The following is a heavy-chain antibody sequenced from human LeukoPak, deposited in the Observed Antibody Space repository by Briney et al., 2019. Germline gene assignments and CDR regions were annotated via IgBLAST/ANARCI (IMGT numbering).Heavy chain of an antibody. J-gene: IGHJ4*02. CDR1: GLSFSSYW. CDR2: IKSDERTT. CDR3: ASEVGADSRDFDY. Sequence: PGGSLRLSCAASGLSFSSYWMHWVRQVPGKGLVWVSFIKSDERTTAYADSVKGRFSISRDNAKNTLDLQMNSLRAEDTAVYYCASEVGADSRDFDYWGQGTLVTVSS. D-gene: IGHD1-26*01. V-gene: IGHV3-74*01.